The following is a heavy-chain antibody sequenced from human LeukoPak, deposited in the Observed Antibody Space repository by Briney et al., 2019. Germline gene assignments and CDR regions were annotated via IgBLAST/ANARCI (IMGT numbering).Heavy chain of an antibody. CDR2: IWYDGSNK. Sequence: GRSLRLSCAASGFTFSSYGMHWVRQAPGKGLEWVAVIWYDGSNKYYADSVKGRFTISRDNSKNTLYLQMNSLRAEDTAVYYCARDGGYGEILRYYFDYWGQGTLATVSS. J-gene: IGHJ4*02. D-gene: IGHD4-17*01. CDR3: ARDGGYGEILRYYFDY. CDR1: GFTFSSYG. V-gene: IGHV3-33*01.